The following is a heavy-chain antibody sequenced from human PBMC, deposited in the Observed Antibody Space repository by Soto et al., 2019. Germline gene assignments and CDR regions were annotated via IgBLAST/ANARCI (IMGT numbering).Heavy chain of an antibody. J-gene: IGHJ1*01. CDR1: GGSISSGDDY. D-gene: IGHD1-1*01. Sequence: SETLSLTCTVSGGSISSGDDYWSWIRQPPGKGLEWIGYIYYSGSTYYNPSLKSRVTISVDTSKNQFSLKLSSVTAADTAVYYCARGPLTREYFQHWGQGTLVTVSS. V-gene: IGHV4-30-4*01. CDR2: IYYSGST. CDR3: ARGPLTREYFQH.